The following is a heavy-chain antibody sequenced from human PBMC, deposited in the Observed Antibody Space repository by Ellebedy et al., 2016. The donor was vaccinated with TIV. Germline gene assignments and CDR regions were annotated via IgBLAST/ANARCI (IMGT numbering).Heavy chain of an antibody. CDR3: ARVRRGSSGMDV. CDR2: INPDSGGT. V-gene: IGHV1-2*02. Sequence: ASVKVSCKASGYAFGSYGISWVRQAPGQGLEWMGWINPDSGGTNFAQKFQGRVTMTRDTSVNTAYMELSRLESDDTAVYYCARVRRGSSGMDVWGQGTTVTV. J-gene: IGHJ6*02. CDR1: GYAFGSYG. D-gene: IGHD6-13*01.